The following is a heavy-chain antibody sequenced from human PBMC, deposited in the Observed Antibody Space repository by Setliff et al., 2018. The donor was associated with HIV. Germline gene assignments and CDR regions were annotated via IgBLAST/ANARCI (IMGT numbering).Heavy chain of an antibody. V-gene: IGHV4-61*09. CDR3: ARVPSAGVRGRPDLYHWFDP. J-gene: IGHJ5*02. CDR2: IHTSGST. D-gene: IGHD3-3*01. CDR1: GDSISSGSYY. Sequence: PSETLSLTCTVSGDSISSGSYYWSWIRQPAGEGLEWIGQIHTSGSTYYNPSLKSRFTISVDTSKNQFSLKVNSVTAADTAVYYCARVPSAGVRGRPDLYHWFDPWGQGTLVTVSS.